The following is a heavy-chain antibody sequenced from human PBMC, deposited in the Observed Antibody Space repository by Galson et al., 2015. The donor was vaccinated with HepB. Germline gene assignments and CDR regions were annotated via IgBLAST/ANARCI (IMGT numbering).Heavy chain of an antibody. CDR3: ARPYYYGSGSSRGWYFDL. J-gene: IGHJ2*01. CDR1: GYTFTSYG. V-gene: IGHV1-3*01. D-gene: IGHD3-10*01. CDR2: INAGNGDT. Sequence: SVKVSCKASGYTFTSYGISWVRQAPGQRLEWMGWINAGNGDTKYSQKFQGRVTITRDTSASTAYMELSSLRSEDTAVYYCARPYYYGSGSSRGWYFDLWGRGTLVTVSS.